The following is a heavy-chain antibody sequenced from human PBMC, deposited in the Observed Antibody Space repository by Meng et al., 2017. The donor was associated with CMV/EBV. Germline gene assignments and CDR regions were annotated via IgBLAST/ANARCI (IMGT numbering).Heavy chain of an antibody. CDR2: IKQDGSEK. Sequence: LSCAASGFTFSGSWMSWVRQAPGKGLEWMANIKQDGSEKYSVDSVKGRFTISGDNAKNSLYLQMNSLRAEDRAVYFCARGGWYFDLWGRGTLVTVSS. V-gene: IGHV3-7*03. CDR1: GFTFSGSW. J-gene: IGHJ2*01. CDR3: ARGGWYFDL.